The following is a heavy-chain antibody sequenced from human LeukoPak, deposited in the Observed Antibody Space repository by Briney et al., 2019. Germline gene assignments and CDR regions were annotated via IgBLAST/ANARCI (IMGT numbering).Heavy chain of an antibody. J-gene: IGHJ4*02. CDR3: ARDYYGDYLDY. CDR1: GFTFSSYE. D-gene: IGHD4-17*01. V-gene: IGHV3-48*03. Sequence: GGSLRLSCAASGFTFSSYEMNWVRQAPGKGLEWVSYISSSGSTIYYADSVKGRFTISRDNAKNSLYLQMNSLRAEDTAVYYCARDYYGDYLDYWGQGTLVTVSS. CDR2: ISSSGSTI.